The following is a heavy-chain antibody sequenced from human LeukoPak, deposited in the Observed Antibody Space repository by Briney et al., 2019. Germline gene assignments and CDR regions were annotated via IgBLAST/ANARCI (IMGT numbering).Heavy chain of an antibody. J-gene: IGHJ4*02. V-gene: IGHV3-23*01. CDR1: GFTFSSYA. CDR2: ISGSGGST. CDR3: AKDFATGYSSGWYVY. Sequence: SGGSLRLSCAASGFTFSSYAMSWVRQAPGKGLEWVSAISGSGGSTYYADSVKGRFTISRDNSKNTLYLQMNSLRAEDTAVYYCAKDFATGYSSGWYVYWGQGTLVTVSS. D-gene: IGHD6-19*01.